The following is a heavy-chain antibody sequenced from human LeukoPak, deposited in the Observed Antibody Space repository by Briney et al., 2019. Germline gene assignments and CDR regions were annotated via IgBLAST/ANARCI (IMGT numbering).Heavy chain of an antibody. V-gene: IGHV4-39*01. Sequence: SETLSLTCNVSGGSISSSTYYWGWIRQPPGKGLEWIGSIHYSGSTYYSPSLKSRVTISEDTSKNQFSLKLTSVTAADTAVYFCAHSGKYYDFDYWGQGTLVTVSS. CDR2: IHYSGST. CDR1: GGSISSSTYY. J-gene: IGHJ4*02. D-gene: IGHD1-26*01. CDR3: AHSGKYYDFDY.